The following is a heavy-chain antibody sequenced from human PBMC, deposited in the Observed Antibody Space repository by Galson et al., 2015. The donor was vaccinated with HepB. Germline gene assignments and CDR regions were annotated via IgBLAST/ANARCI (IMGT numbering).Heavy chain of an antibody. CDR3: ARRSTSAVGWYDP. D-gene: IGHD1-26*01. CDR1: GDSVSSDGAT. J-gene: IGHJ5*02. V-gene: IGHV6-1*01. Sequence: CAISGDSVSSDGATWNWIRQSPSRGLEWLGRIYYRSKWKNDYAESVKSRISINADTSKNQFSLQLNAVTPGDTGVYYCARRSTSAVGWYDPWDQGTLVTVSS. CDR2: IYYRSKWKN.